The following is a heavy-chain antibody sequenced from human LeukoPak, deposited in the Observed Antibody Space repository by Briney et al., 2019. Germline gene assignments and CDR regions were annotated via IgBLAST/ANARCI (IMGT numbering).Heavy chain of an antibody. V-gene: IGHV3-23*01. Sequence: GGSLRLSCAASGFTFSSYAMSWVRQAPGKGLEWVSAISGRGGSTYYADSVKGRFTISRDNSKNTLYLQMNSLRAEDTAVYYCAKVRSGYSSSWPNYGMDVWGQGTTVTVSS. CDR3: AKVRSGYSSSWPNYGMDV. D-gene: IGHD6-13*01. J-gene: IGHJ6*02. CDR2: ISGRGGST. CDR1: GFTFSSYA.